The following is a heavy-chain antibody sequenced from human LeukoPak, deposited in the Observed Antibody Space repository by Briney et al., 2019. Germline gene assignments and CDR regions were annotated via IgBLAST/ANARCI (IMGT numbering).Heavy chain of an antibody. J-gene: IGHJ6*03. V-gene: IGHV1-46*01. CDR2: INPSGGST. CDR1: GIIFSTYY. CDR3: ARDKFYYGSGSYSGYYMDV. Sequence: ASVKVSCKASGIIFSTYYIHWVRQAPGQGLERMGIINPSGGSTIYAQKFQGRVTMTRDMYTSTVYMELSSLRSEDTAVYYCARDKFYYGSGSYSGYYMDVWGKGTTVTVSS. D-gene: IGHD3-10*01.